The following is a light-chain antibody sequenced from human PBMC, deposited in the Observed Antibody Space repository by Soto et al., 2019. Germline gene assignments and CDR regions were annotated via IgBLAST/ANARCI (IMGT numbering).Light chain of an antibody. CDR1: QSVTKS. CDR3: HMYGGSAIT. V-gene: IGKV3-20*01. J-gene: IGKJ4*01. Sequence: EILFTQSPATLSLSPGGRATLSCRASQSVTKSLAWYQQKPGQAPRLLIYGASSRATGIPDRFSGSGSGTDFTLTISRLEPEDFAVYYCHMYGGSAITFGGGTKVDI. CDR2: GAS.